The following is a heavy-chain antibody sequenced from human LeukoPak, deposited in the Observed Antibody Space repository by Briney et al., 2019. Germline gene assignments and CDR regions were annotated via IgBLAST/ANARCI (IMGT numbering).Heavy chain of an antibody. CDR1: GGTFSSYA. J-gene: IGHJ4*02. CDR3: ARRPNHNWNGYYFDY. D-gene: IGHD1-20*01. V-gene: IGHV1-69*13. CDR2: IIPIFGTA. Sequence: SVKVSCKASGGTFSSYAISWVRQAPGQGLEWMGGIIPIFGTANYAQKFQGRVTITADESTSTAYMELSSLRSEDTAVYYCARRPNHNWNGYYFDYWGQGTLVTVSS.